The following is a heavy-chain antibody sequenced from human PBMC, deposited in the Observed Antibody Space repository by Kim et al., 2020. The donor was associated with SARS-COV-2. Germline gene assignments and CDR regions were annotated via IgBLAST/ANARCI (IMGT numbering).Heavy chain of an antibody. CDR2: T. J-gene: IGHJ5*02. V-gene: IGHV4-31*01. D-gene: IGHD3-22*01. Sequence: TPYNPSLKSEIPISVDTSKNQFTLRLSSLTPADTAVYYCATLQQVKFDPWGQGTLVTVSS. CDR3: ATLQQVKFDP.